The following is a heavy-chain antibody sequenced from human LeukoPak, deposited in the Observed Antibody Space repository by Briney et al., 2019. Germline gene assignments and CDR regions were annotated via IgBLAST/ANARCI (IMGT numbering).Heavy chain of an antibody. Sequence: GGSLRLSCGASGFTFNNYWMHWVRQAPGMGLVWVSRINSDGSGTTYADSVKGRVTISRDNAKNTLYLQMNSLRAEDAAVYYCARGKDGVWAFDIWGQGTTVT. J-gene: IGHJ3*02. CDR1: GFTFNNYW. D-gene: IGHD3-16*01. CDR2: INSDGSGT. V-gene: IGHV3-74*01. CDR3: ARGKDGVWAFDI.